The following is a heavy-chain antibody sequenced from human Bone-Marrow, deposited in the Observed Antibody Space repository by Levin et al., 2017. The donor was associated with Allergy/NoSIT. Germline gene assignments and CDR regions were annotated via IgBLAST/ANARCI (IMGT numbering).Heavy chain of an antibody. Sequence: ASVKVSCKASGYNFDSHHINWVRQAPGQGLEWVGWINVYNGDTKYAEKVQGRVTMTTDTSTRTAYMELRSLTSDDTAIYYCAKTSGSYSGDDPWGQGTLVTVSS. CDR2: INVYNGDT. CDR1: GYNFDSHH. V-gene: IGHV1-18*01. CDR3: AKTSGSYSGDDP. D-gene: IGHD1-26*01. J-gene: IGHJ5*02.